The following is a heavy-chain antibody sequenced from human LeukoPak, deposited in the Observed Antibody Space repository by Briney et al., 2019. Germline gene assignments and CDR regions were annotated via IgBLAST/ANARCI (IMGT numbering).Heavy chain of an antibody. J-gene: IGHJ4*02. D-gene: IGHD3-10*01. CDR3: ARDSGSGSYPFDY. CDR2: ITAYSGNT. V-gene: IGHV1-18*01. Sequence: ASVKVSCKASGYSFSRNGISWVPQAPGQGLEWMGWITAYSGNTHYAQRLQDRVTMTTDTSTSTAYMELRSLTSDDTAVYYCARDSGSGSYPFDYWGQGTLVTVSS. CDR1: GYSFSRNG.